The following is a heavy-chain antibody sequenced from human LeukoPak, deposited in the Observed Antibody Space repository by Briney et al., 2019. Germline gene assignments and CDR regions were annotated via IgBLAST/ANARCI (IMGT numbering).Heavy chain of an antibody. J-gene: IGHJ3*02. D-gene: IGHD6-13*01. CDR3: ARYQTPIAAAGSRYAFDI. Sequence: SETLSLTCSVSGGSISDFYWSWIRQPAGKGLEWIGRIYSSGNTNYNPSLKSRVTMSLDASKNQFSLKLSSVTAADTAVYYCARYQTPIAAAGSRYAFDIWGQGTMVTVSS. CDR1: GGSISDFY. CDR2: IYSSGNT. V-gene: IGHV4-4*07.